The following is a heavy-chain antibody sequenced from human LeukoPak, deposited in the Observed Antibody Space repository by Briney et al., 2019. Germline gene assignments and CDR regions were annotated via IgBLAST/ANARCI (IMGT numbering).Heavy chain of an antibody. CDR2: MNPNSGNT. V-gene: IGHV1-8*01. D-gene: IGHD3-9*01. CDR3: ARRDYDILTGYYGPPHNWFDP. J-gene: IGHJ5*02. Sequence: ASVKVSCKASGYTFTSYDINWVRQAPGQGLEWMGWMNPNSGNTGYAQKFQGRVTMTRNTSISTAYMELSSLRSEDTAVYYCARRDYDILTGYYGPPHNWFDPWGQGTLVTVSS. CDR1: GYTFTSYD.